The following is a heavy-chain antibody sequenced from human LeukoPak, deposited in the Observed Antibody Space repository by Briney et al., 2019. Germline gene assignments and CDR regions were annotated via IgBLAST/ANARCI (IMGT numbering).Heavy chain of an antibody. J-gene: IGHJ6*02. D-gene: IGHD6-13*01. CDR3: AREKRAAAGFYYYYYGMDV. V-gene: IGHV3-33*01. CDR2: IWYDGSNK. Sequence: PGRSLRLSCAASGFTFSSYGMHWVRQAPGKGLEWVAVIWYDGSNKYYADSVKGRFTISRDNSKNTLYLQMNSLRAEDTAVYYCAREKRAAAGFYYYYYGMDVWGQGTTVTVSS. CDR1: GFTFSSYG.